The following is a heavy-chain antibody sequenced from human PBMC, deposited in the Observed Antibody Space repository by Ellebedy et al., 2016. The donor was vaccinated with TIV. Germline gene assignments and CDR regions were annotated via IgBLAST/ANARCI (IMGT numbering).Heavy chain of an antibody. V-gene: IGHV1-18*04. CDR2: ISAYNGNT. CDR3: ARGAHYYGSGSRFDP. D-gene: IGHD3-10*01. Sequence: ASVKVSCXASGYTFTSYGISWVRQAPGQGLEWMGWISAYNGNTNYAQKLQGRVTMTTDTSTSTAYMELRSLRSDDTAVYYCARGAHYYGSGSRFDPWGQGTLVTVSS. J-gene: IGHJ5*02. CDR1: GYTFTSYG.